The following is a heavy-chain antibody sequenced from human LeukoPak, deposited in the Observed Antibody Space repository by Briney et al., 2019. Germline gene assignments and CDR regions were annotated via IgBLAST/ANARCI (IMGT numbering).Heavy chain of an antibody. Sequence: GGSLRLSCAASGFTFSNYGIHWVRQAPGKGLEWVAFIRYGGSKEYYADSVKGRFTISRDNAKNLLYLQMNSLRAEDTAVYFCARLSSWVFEIWGQGTMVTVSS. CDR2: IRYGGSKE. D-gene: IGHD2-21*02. CDR3: ARLSSWVFEI. CDR1: GFTFSNYG. J-gene: IGHJ3*02. V-gene: IGHV3-30*02.